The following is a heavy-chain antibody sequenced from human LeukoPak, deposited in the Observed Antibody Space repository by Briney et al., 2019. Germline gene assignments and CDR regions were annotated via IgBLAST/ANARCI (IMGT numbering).Heavy chain of an antibody. CDR2: MSTYIGNT. CDR3: ARDRMDTATYFDY. D-gene: IGHD5-18*01. V-gene: IGHV1-18*01. CDR1: GYTFTTYG. Sequence: ASVKASCWPSGYTFTTYGITWVRRAPGQGLEWMGWMSTYIGNTTYAQKLPGRVTMTTHTSTSTAYMELRSLRSDDTAMYDCARDRMDTATYFDYWGQGTLVTVSS. J-gene: IGHJ4*02.